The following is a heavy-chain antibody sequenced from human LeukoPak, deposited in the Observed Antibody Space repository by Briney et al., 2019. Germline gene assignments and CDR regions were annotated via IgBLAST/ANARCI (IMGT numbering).Heavy chain of an antibody. CDR2: ISSSGNNA. J-gene: IGHJ3*01. Sequence: PGRSLRLSCAASGFTFSSYSMHWVRQAPGKGLEWVSLISSSGNNAYYADSVKGRFTISRDNSKNTLSLQMNSLRVEDTAIYYCAKDIQLSTWGLGTMVTVSS. V-gene: IGHV3-23*01. D-gene: IGHD5-24*01. CDR3: AKDIQLST. CDR1: GFTFSSYS.